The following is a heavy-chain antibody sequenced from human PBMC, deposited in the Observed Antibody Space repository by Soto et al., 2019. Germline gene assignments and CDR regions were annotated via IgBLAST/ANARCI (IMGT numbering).Heavy chain of an antibody. V-gene: IGHV4-59*01. D-gene: IGHD4-17*01. CDR3: ARVSGGDYDRTFDS. Sequence: PSETLSLTCSFSGASISSSHWNWIRQPPGKGLEWIGYIYYSGNTNYSPSLKSRVTISVDTSKNQFSLKLSSVTAADTAGDDWARVSGGDYDRTFDSWGQGTLV. CDR1: GASISSSH. J-gene: IGHJ4*02. CDR2: IYYSGNT.